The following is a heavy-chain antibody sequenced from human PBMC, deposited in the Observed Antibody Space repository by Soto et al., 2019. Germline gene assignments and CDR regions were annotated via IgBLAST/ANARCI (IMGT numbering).Heavy chain of an antibody. CDR3: AREKSGYYDS. CDR2: MNPNSGNT. J-gene: IGHJ4*02. CDR1: GYTFTSYD. D-gene: IGHD3-3*01. Sequence: QVQLVQSGAEVKKPGASVKVSCKASGYTFTSYDINWVRQATGQGLEWMGWMNPNSGNTGYAQKFXXRVTITRNTSLSTASMALSSLRSEDTAVYYCAREKSGYYDSWGQGSLVTVSS. V-gene: IGHV1-8*01.